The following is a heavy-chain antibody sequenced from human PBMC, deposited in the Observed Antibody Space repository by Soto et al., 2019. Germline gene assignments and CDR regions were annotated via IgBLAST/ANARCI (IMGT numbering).Heavy chain of an antibody. CDR2: IIPMFGTT. CDR3: ARGYVTIFGAENDNYSGMDV. D-gene: IGHD3-3*01. V-gene: IGHV1-69*01. CDR1: GGTFTNYG. Sequence: QVQLVQSGAEVKKPGSSVKVSCKASGGTFTNYGVTWVRQAPGQGLEWMGGIIPMFGTTDIAQKCQGRVSFTTHEYTSTAYMELASLVAEDTAVYFCARGYVTIFGAENDNYSGMDVWGQGTTVTVSS. J-gene: IGHJ6*02.